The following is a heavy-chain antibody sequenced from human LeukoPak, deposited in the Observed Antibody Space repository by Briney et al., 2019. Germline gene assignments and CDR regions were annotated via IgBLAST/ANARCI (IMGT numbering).Heavy chain of an antibody. D-gene: IGHD1/OR15-1a*01. CDR1: GFTVSSNY. V-gene: IGHV3-66*01. CDR2: IYSGGST. Sequence: GGSLRLSCAASGFTVSSNYMSWVRQAPGKGLEWVSVIYSGGSTYYADSVKGRFTISRDNSKNTLYLQMNSLRAEDTAVYYCARTNSYYYYYYMDVWGKGTTVTISS. J-gene: IGHJ6*03. CDR3: ARTNSYYYYYYMDV.